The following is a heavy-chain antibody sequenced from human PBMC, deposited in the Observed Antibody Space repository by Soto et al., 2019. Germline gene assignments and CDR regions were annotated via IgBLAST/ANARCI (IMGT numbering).Heavy chain of an antibody. V-gene: IGHV3-30-3*01. D-gene: IGHD3-3*01. CDR1: GFIFNSYA. CDR3: ARDASFGVIPERGYFDY. J-gene: IGHJ4*02. CDR2: TSFDGSTK. Sequence: QVQLVESGGGVVQPGRSLRLSCAASGFIFNSYAMHWVRQAPGKGLEWVAVTSFDGSTKYYTDSVKGRFTISRDNSKKTLHLQMNDLRAADTAVYFCARDASFGVIPERGYFDYWGQGTMVTVSS.